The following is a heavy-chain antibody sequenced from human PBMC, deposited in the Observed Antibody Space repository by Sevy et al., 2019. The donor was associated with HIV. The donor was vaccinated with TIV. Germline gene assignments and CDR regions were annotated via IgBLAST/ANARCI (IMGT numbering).Heavy chain of an antibody. CDR2: IQYDGSNK. D-gene: IGHD3-10*01. Sequence: GGSLRLSCAASGFSFSSYGMHWVRQAPGKGLEWMSYIQYDGSNKDYADSVKGRFTISRDNSKNTLYLKMNSLRVEDTAVFYGVKEGGGGGGDHWGQGTPVTVSS. V-gene: IGHV3-30*02. CDR3: VKEGGGGGGDH. CDR1: GFSFSSYG. J-gene: IGHJ4*02.